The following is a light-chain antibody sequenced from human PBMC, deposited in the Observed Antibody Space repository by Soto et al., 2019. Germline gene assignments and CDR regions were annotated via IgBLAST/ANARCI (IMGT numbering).Light chain of an antibody. J-gene: IGKJ1*01. CDR1: QSVSSSY. Sequence: EIVLTQSPGTLSLSPGERATLSCRASQSVSSSYLAWYQQKPGQAPRLLLYGASSRATGIPDRFSGSGSGTDFTLTISRLEPEDFAVYYCQQYGSSWTFGQGTKVEFK. V-gene: IGKV3-20*01. CDR3: QQYGSSWT. CDR2: GAS.